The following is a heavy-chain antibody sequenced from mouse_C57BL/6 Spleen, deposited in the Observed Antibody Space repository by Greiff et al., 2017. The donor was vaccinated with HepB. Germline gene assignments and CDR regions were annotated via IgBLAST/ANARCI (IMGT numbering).Heavy chain of an antibody. CDR1: GYTFTSYW. J-gene: IGHJ3*01. CDR3: ARPQITTVVAPFSY. CDR2: IDPSDSYT. V-gene: IGHV1-59*01. D-gene: IGHD1-1*01. Sequence: VQLQQPGAELVRPGTSVKLSCKASGYTFTSYWMHWVKQRPGQGLEWIGVIDPSDSYTNYNQKFKGKATLTVDTSSSTAYMQLSSLTSEDSAVYYCARPQITTVVAPFSYWGQGTLVTVSA.